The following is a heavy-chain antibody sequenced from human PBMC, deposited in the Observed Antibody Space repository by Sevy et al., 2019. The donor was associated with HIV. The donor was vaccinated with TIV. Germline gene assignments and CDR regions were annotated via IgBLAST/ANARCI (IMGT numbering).Heavy chain of an antibody. CDR2: INPNSGGT. V-gene: IGHV1-2*02. J-gene: IGHJ4*02. Sequence: ASVKVPCKASGYTFTGYYMHWVRQAPGQGLEWMGWINPNSGGTNYAQKFQGRVTMTRDTSISTAYMELSRLRSDDTAVYYCAREAYVAAAGTPLSDYWGQGTLVTVSS. CDR3: AREAYVAAAGTPLSDY. CDR1: GYTFTGYY. D-gene: IGHD6-13*01.